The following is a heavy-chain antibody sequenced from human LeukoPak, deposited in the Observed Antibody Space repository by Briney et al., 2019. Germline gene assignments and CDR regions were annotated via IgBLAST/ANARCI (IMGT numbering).Heavy chain of an antibody. CDR1: GYTFTSYG. Sequence: ASVKVSCKASGYTFTSYGISWVRQAPGQGLEWMGWISGYNGNTNYAQKLQGRVTMTTDTSTSTAYMELRSLRSDDTAVYYCARDIAVAGTNNWFDPWGQGTLVTVSS. CDR2: ISGYNGNT. J-gene: IGHJ5*02. V-gene: IGHV1-18*01. CDR3: ARDIAVAGTNNWFDP. D-gene: IGHD6-19*01.